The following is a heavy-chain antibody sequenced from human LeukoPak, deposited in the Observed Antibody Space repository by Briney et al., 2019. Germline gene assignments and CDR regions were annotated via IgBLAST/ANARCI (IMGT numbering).Heavy chain of an antibody. V-gene: IGHV1-2*02. J-gene: IGHJ4*02. D-gene: IGHD5-24*01. CDR1: GYTLTDHH. CDR2: IRPNSGGI. Sequence: GASVKVSCKASGYTLTDHHLIWVRQAPGQGLEWMEWIRPNSGGIKYAQEFQGRVTMTRDTSISTAYMELTSLTSDDTAIYYCARDPVDGYSHYDFWGQGTLVTVSS. CDR3: ARDPVDGYSHYDF.